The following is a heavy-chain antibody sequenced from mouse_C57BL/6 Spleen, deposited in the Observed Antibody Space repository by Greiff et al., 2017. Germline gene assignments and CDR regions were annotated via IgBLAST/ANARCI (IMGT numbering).Heavy chain of an antibody. CDR3: AGASTGTNFEV. CDR2: ITHSGET. D-gene: IGHD4-1*02. J-gene: IGHJ1*03. Sequence: VKLLESGPGLVKPSQSLFLTCSITGFPITSGYYWMWIRQSPGKPLEWMGYITHSGETFYNPSLQSPISITRETSKNQFFLQLNSVTTEDTAMYYCAGASTGTNFEVWGKGTTVTVSS. V-gene: IGHV12-3*01. CDR1: GFPITSGYY.